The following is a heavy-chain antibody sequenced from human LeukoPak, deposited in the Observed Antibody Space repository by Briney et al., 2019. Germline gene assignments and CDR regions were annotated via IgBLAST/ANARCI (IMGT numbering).Heavy chain of an antibody. Sequence: ASVKVSCKAPGYTFTSYYMHWVRQAPGQGLEWMGIINPSGGSTSYAQKFQGRVIMTRDTSTSTVYMELSSLRSEDTAVYYCARWGGVGMDVWGQGTTLIVSS. J-gene: IGHJ6*02. CDR1: GYTFTSYY. CDR3: ARWGGVGMDV. V-gene: IGHV1-46*01. CDR2: INPSGGST. D-gene: IGHD2-8*01.